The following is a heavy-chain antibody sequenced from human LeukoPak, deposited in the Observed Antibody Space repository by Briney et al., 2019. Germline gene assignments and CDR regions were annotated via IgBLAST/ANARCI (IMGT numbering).Heavy chain of an antibody. V-gene: IGHV4-61*01. CDR2: KYYSGST. D-gene: IGHD5-18*01. J-gene: IGHJ4*02. CDR1: GVSLNTCCYY. Sequence: SETLSLTCDVSGVSLNTCCYYWTWIRQPPGKGLEWIVYKYYSGSTRYNSSLRSRLTISLDSSKNQFSLRLTSVTAADTAVYYCARGRSYGFDFDSWGPGTLVIVSS. CDR3: ARGRSYGFDFDS.